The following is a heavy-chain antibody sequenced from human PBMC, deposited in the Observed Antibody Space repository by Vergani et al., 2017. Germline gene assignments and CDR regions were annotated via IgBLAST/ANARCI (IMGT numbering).Heavy chain of an antibody. CDR1: GFTFSNYG. Sequence: QVQLVESGGGVVQPGGSLRLSCGASGFTFSNYGMHWVRQAPGKGLEWVTFIRYDGSNTYYADSVKGRFTISRDNSKNTLYLQMNSLRAEDTAVYYCAKEDYSNYEIDYWGQGTLVTVSS. V-gene: IGHV3-30*02. J-gene: IGHJ4*02. CDR2: IRYDGSNT. CDR3: AKEDYSNYEIDY. D-gene: IGHD4-11*01.